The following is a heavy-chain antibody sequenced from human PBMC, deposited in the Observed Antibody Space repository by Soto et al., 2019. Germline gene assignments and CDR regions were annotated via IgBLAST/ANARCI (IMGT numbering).Heavy chain of an antibody. V-gene: IGHV3-74*03. D-gene: IGHD5-12*01. CDR2: INHDGSRT. Sequence: EDELVESGGGLVKPGGSLRLSCAASKFSFNNYWMHWVRQVPGKGPVWVSRINHDGSRTEYADSVKGRFTISRDNTKNALYLRMNSLRVDDTAMYYCVREPWGFSGAWYDYWGQGALVTVSS. CDR3: VREPWGFSGAWYDY. CDR1: KFSFNNYW. J-gene: IGHJ4*02.